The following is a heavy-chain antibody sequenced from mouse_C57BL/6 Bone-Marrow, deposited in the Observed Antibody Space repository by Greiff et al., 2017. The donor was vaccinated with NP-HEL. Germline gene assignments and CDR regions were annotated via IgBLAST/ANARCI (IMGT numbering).Heavy chain of an antibody. CDR2: IDPEDGET. V-gene: IGHV14-2*01. CDR3: ARTTIVTFDY. Sequence: EVKVEESGAELVKPGASVKLSCTASGFNIKDYYLHWVKQRTEQGLEWIGRIDPEDGETKYAPKFQGKATIPADPSSTTAYLQLSSLTSEDTAVYYGARTTIVTFDYWGQGTTLTVSS. J-gene: IGHJ2*01. CDR1: GFNIKDYY. D-gene: IGHD2-5*01.